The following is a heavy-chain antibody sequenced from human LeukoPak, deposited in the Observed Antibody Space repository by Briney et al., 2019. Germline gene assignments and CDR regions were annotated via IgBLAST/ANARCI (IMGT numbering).Heavy chain of an antibody. CDR3: AKAAQVAGRPNLGGHFDY. CDR2: ISGSGGRT. V-gene: IGHV3-23*01. J-gene: IGHJ4*02. CDR1: GFTFSSYD. D-gene: IGHD6-6*01. Sequence: PGGSLRLSCAASGFTFSSYDMSWVRQAPGKGLEWVSGISGSGGRTPYADSVKGRLTISRDNSKNTLYLQMNSLRADDTAVYYCAKAAQVAGRPNLGGHFDYWGQGTLVIVSS.